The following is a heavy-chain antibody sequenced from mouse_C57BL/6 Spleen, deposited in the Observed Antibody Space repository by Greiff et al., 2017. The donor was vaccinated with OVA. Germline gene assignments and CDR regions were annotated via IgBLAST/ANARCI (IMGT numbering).Heavy chain of an antibody. J-gene: IGHJ2*01. CDR3: ARSRPDTYFDY. CDR2: IYPSDSET. Sequence: QVQLQQPGAELVRPGSSVKLSCKASGYTFTSYWMDWVKQRPGQGLEWIGNIYPSDSETHYNQKFKDKATLTVDKSSSTAYMQLSSLTSEDSAVYYCARSRPDTYFDYWGQGTTPTVSS. CDR1: GYTFTSYW. V-gene: IGHV1-61*01. D-gene: IGHD2-10*02.